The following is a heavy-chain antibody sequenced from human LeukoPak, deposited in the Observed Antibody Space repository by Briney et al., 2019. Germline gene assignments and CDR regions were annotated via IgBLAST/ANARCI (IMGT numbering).Heavy chain of an antibody. J-gene: IGHJ4*02. D-gene: IGHD6-13*01. V-gene: IGHV3-30*18. CDR1: GFSFSDYG. CDR3: AKVGGRSWFYFEN. Sequence: GGSLRLSRAASGFSFSDYGMDWVRQAPGKGLEWVAVITDDGSDKYYTDSVKGRFSISRDNSKNTLYLQMNRLRPEDTAIYYCAKVGGRSWFYFENWGQGTVVTVSS. CDR2: ITDDGSDK.